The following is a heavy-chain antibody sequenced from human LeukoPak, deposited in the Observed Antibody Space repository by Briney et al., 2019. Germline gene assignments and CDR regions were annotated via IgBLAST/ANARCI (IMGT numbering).Heavy chain of an antibody. CDR3: AREVNWIGDAFDI. D-gene: IGHD1-20*01. CDR1: GFTFSVYG. V-gene: IGHV3-30*03. J-gene: IGHJ3*02. CDR2: ISYDGTDK. Sequence: GGSLRLSCAASGFTFSVYGMYWVRQPPGKGLEWVALISYDGTDKYHVDSVKGRFTISRDNAKNTLYLQMNSLRAEDTAVYYCAREVNWIGDAFDIWGQGTMVTVSS.